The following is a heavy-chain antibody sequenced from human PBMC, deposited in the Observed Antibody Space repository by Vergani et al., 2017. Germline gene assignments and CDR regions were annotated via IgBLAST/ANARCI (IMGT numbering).Heavy chain of an antibody. V-gene: IGHV4-34*01. Sequence: QVQLQQWGAGLLQPSETLSLTCAVYGGSFSGYYWSWIRQPPGKGLEWIGEINHSGSTNYNTSLKSRVTISVDTSKNQFSLKLSSVTAADTAVYYCARGGGPPANSSSPNSSWGQGTLVTVSS. J-gene: IGHJ4*02. CDR3: ARGGGPPANSSSPNSS. CDR1: GGSFSGYY. CDR2: INHSGST. D-gene: IGHD6-13*01.